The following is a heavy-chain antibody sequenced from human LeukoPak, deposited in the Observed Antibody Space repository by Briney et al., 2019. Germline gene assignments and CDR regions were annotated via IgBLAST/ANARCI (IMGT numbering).Heavy chain of an antibody. V-gene: IGHV4-39*01. CDR3: ARLPGIAAASSRAFDI. CDR2: IYYSGNT. J-gene: IGHJ3*02. Sequence: SETLSLTCTVSGGSISSSSYYWGWIRQPPEKGLEWIGSIYYSGNTYYNPSLKSRVTISVDTSKNQFSLKLTSVTAADTAVYYCARLPGIAAASSRAFDIWGQGTMFTVSS. D-gene: IGHD6-13*01. CDR1: GGSISSSSYY.